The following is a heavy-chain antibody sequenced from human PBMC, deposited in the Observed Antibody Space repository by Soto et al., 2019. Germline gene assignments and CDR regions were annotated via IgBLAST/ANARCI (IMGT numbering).Heavy chain of an antibody. J-gene: IGHJ4*02. CDR3: AGVHSFRLRVATPGGMGPDY. CDR2: ICHSGGA. Sequence: SETLSLTCAVSVGSISSDDWWTWVRRTPGKGLEWVGEICHSGGANDNPSLKSRVTISVDKSEGQIWLKLNSVSAAGTPVYYCAGVHSFRLRVATPGGMGPDYRGQ. D-gene: IGHD1-1*01. CDR1: VGSISSDDW. V-gene: IGHV4-4*02.